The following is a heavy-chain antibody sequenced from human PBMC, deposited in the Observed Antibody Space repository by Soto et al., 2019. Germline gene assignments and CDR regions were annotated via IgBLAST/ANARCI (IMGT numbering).Heavy chain of an antibody. Sequence: PGESLKISCKGSGFTFTSYWIAWVRQMPGKGPEWMGVVFPGDSDTRYSPSFQGQVIISADKSTSTAYLQWSSLKASDSAIYYCARQGEGFYQRQIDFWGQGTLVKASS. D-gene: IGHD3-10*01. V-gene: IGHV5-51*01. J-gene: IGHJ4*02. CDR1: GFTFTSYW. CDR3: ARQGEGFYQRQIDF. CDR2: VFPGDSDT.